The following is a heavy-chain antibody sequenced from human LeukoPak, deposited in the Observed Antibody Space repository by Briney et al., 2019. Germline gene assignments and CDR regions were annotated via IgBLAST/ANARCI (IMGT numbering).Heavy chain of an antibody. CDR1: GFTFRRNV. J-gene: IGHJ6*03. V-gene: IGHV3-30*01. D-gene: IGHD3-10*01. Sequence: GSSLRLSCAASGFTFRRNVMHWVRQAPGKGLEWVALISYDGNNKFYADSVKGRFTISRDNSRNTLYLQMNSLRGEDAAVYSCARGGIPTGPYYYFYYMDVWGKGTAVTVSS. CDR2: ISYDGNNK. CDR3: ARGGIPTGPYYYFYYMDV.